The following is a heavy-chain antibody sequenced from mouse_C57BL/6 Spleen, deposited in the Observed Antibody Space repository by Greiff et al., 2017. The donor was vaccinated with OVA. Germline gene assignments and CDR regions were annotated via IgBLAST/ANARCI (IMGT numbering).Heavy chain of an antibody. J-gene: IGHJ4*01. V-gene: IGHV5-17*01. Sequence: EVKLVESGGGLVKPGGSLKLSCAASGFTFSDYGMHWVRQAPEKGLEWVAYISSGSSTIYYADTVKGRFTISRDNAKNTLFLQMTSLRSEDTAMYYCAKSYDYGERPYAMDYWGQGTSVTVSS. CDR3: AKSYDYGERPYAMDY. CDR1: GFTFSDYG. CDR2: ISSGSSTI. D-gene: IGHD2-4*01.